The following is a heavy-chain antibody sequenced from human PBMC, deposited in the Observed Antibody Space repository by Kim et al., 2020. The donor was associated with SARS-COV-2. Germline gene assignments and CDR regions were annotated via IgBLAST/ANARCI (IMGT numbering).Heavy chain of an antibody. CDR2: IIPVIGLI. J-gene: IGHJ4*02. CDR3: TRMNWDPNLFEDF. Sequence: SVKVSCKAFGGTFSSYAISWVRQAPGQGLEWMGRIIPVIGLINYAQKFQGRVTISADKSTSTTYMEMSSLRSEDTAVYFCTRMNWDPNLFEDFWGQRTLVTVAS. CDR1: GGTFSSYA. V-gene: IGHV1-69*04. D-gene: IGHD7-27*01.